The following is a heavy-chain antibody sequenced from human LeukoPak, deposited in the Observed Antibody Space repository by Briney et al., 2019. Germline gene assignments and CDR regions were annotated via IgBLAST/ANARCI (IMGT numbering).Heavy chain of an antibody. V-gene: IGHV4-59*01. CDR2: IYHSGST. CDR1: GGSISTYY. J-gene: IGHJ4*02. Sequence: SETLSLTCTVSGGSISTYYWNWIRQPPGKGLEWIGYIYHSGSTNYNPSLKSRVTISVDTSKNQFSLKLSSVTAADTAVYYCARVSGYDWESFYDYWGQGTLVTVAS. D-gene: IGHD5-12*01. CDR3: ARVSGYDWESFYDY.